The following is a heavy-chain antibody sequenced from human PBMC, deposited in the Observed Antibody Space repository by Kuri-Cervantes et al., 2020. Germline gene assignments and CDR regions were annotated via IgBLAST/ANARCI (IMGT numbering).Heavy chain of an antibody. Sequence: GESLKISCAASGFTFSSYGMHWVRQAPGKGLEWVAVISYDGSNKYYADSVKGRFTISRDNSKNTLYLQMNSLRAEDTAVYYCANPLSYWGQGTLVTVSS. V-gene: IGHV3-30*18. J-gene: IGHJ4*02. CDR1: GFTFSSYG. CDR3: ANPLSY. CDR2: ISYDGSNK.